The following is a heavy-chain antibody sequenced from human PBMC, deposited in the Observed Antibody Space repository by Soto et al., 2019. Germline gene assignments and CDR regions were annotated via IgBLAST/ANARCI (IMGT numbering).Heavy chain of an antibody. D-gene: IGHD2-15*01. CDR3: ARDPYCSGGRCYRGGYNWFDP. V-gene: IGHV1-69*06. J-gene: IGHJ5*02. Sequence: QVQLVQSGAEVKKPGSSVKISCKASGGPFSSYAISWVRQAPGQGLEWMGGIIPICGTANYEQKFQGRVTITSDKTKSTAYMELISLRSEDTAVYYCARDPYCSGGRCYRGGYNWFDPWGQGTLVTVSS. CDR1: GGPFSSYA. CDR2: IIPICGTA.